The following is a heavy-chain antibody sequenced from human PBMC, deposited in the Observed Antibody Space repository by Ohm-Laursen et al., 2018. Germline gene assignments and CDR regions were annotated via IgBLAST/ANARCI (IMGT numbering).Heavy chain of an antibody. V-gene: IGHV1-18*01. J-gene: IGHJ3*02. CDR1: GYTFTSYG. Sequence: ASVKVSCKASGYTFTSYGISWVRQAPGQGLEWMGWISAYNDNTNYAQKLQGRVTMTTDTSTSTAYMELRSLRSDDAAVYYCARISRVSDAVDIWGQGTMVTVSS. CDR3: ARISRVSDAVDI. CDR2: ISAYNDNT.